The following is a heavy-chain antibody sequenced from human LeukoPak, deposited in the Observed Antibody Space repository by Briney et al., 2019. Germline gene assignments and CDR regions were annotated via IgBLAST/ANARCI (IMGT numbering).Heavy chain of an antibody. Sequence: GGSLRLSSAASGFTFDDYAMHWVRQAPGKGLEWVSSIDFTSRYIYNADSVKGRFTTSRDNAKNSLDLQMNSLKVEDTAVYYCATPAAGPGAEYSLYWGQGTLVIVSS. J-gene: IGHJ1*01. V-gene: IGHV3-21*01. CDR1: GFTFDDYA. CDR3: ATPAAGPGAEYSLY. D-gene: IGHD6-13*01. CDR2: IDFTSRYI.